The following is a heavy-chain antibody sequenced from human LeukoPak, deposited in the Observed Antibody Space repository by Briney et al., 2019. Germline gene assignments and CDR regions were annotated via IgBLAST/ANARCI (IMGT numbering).Heavy chain of an antibody. CDR1: GFTFSGYA. CDR2: ISGSGGST. V-gene: IGHV3-23*01. D-gene: IGHD3-22*01. CDR3: AKDLGRTYYYDSSGYTDY. J-gene: IGHJ4*02. Sequence: GGSLRLSCAASGFTFSGYAMSWVRQAPGKGMEWVSAISGSGGSTYYADSVKGRFTISRDNSKNTLYLQMNSLRAEDTAVYYCAKDLGRTYYYDSSGYTDYWGQGTLVTVSS.